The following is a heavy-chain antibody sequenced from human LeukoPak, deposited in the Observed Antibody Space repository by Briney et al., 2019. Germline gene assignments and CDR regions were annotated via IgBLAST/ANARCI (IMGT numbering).Heavy chain of an antibody. Sequence: ETLSLTCTVSGGSISSYYWSWIRQPPGKGLEWIGYIYYSGSTNYNPSLKSRVTISVDTSKNQFSLKLSSVTAAGTAVYYCARAGARNYYYYYYYMDVWGKGTTVTVSS. V-gene: IGHV4-59*01. CDR1: GGSISSYY. CDR3: ARAGARNYYYYYYYMDV. D-gene: IGHD1-14*01. J-gene: IGHJ6*03. CDR2: IYYSGST.